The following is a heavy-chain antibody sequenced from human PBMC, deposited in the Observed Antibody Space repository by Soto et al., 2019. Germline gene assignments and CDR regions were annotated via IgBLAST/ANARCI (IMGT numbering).Heavy chain of an antibody. CDR2: IRSKANSYAT. J-gene: IGHJ6*03. V-gene: IGHV3-73*01. D-gene: IGHD3-10*01. Sequence: EVQLVESGGGLVQPGGSLKLSCAASGFTFSGSAMHWVRQASGKGLEWVGRIRSKANSYATAYAASVKGRFTISRDDSKNTAYLQMNSRKTEDTAVYYCTSPFRRGPYGSGSYVAYYYYMDVWGKGTTVTVSS. CDR1: GFTFSGSA. CDR3: TSPFRRGPYGSGSYVAYYYYMDV.